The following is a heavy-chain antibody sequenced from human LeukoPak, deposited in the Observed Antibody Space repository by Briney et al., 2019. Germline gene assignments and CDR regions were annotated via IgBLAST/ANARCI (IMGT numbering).Heavy chain of an antibody. J-gene: IGHJ4*02. CDR1: GFTFSTYA. V-gene: IGHV3-64D*06. Sequence: GGSLRLSCSASGFTFSTYAMHWVRQAPGKGLEYVSAISSNGGGTYYADSVKGRFTISRDNSKNTLYLQMSSLRPEDTAVYYCKSSPVGTFYSWGQGTLVTVSS. CDR2: ISSNGGGT. CDR3: KSSPVGTFYS. D-gene: IGHD6-13*01.